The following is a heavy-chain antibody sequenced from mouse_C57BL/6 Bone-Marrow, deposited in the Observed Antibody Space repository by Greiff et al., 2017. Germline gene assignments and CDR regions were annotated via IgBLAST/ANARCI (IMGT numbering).Heavy chain of an antibody. CDR1: GFTFSSYG. CDR3: ASHYYGSSLYYAMDY. J-gene: IGHJ4*01. D-gene: IGHD1-1*01. Sequence: EVQLQQSGGDLVKPGGSLKLSCAASGFTFSSYGMSWVRQTPDKRLEWVATISSGGSYTYYPDSVKGRFTISRDNAKNTLYLQMSSLKSEDTAMYYCASHYYGSSLYYAMDYWGQGTSVTVSS. CDR2: ISSGGSYT. V-gene: IGHV5-6*01.